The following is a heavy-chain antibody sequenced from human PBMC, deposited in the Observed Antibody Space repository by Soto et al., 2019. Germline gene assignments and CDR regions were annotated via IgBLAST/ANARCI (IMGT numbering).Heavy chain of an antibody. CDR1: GGSISSSSYY. CDR2: IYYSGST. Sequence: QLQLQESGPGLVKPSETLSLTYTVSGGSISSSSYYWGWIRQPPGKGLEWIGSIYYSGSTYYNPSLKSRVTISVDTSKNQFSLKLSSVTAADTAVYYCARHADHSSGFTDYWGQGTLVTVSS. CDR3: ARHADHSSGFTDY. D-gene: IGHD6-19*01. J-gene: IGHJ4*02. V-gene: IGHV4-39*01.